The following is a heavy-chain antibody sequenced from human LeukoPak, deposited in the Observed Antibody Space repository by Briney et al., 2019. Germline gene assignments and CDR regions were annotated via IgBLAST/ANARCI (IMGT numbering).Heavy chain of an antibody. CDR2: IRYDGSNK. CDR3: AKGKIVVVPAAMVY. Sequence: GRSLRLSCAASGFSFSSYGMHWIRQAPGKGLEWVAFIRYDGSNKYYADSVKGRFTISRDNSKNTLYLQMNSLRAEDTAVYYCAKGKIVVVPAAMVYWGQGTLVTVSS. D-gene: IGHD2-2*01. V-gene: IGHV3-30*02. J-gene: IGHJ4*02. CDR1: GFSFSSYG.